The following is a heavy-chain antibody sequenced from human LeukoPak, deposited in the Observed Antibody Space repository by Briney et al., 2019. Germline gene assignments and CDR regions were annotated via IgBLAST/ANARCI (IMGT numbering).Heavy chain of an antibody. CDR1: GYTFTGYY. D-gene: IGHD2-2*01. CDR3: ARNGYCSSTSCYARAFDI. CDR2: INPNSGGK. J-gene: IGHJ3*02. Sequence: ASLKVSCKASGYTFTGYYMHWVRQAPGQGLEWMGWINPNSGGKNYAQMFQGRVTMTRDTSIRTAYMELSRLRSDDTAVYYCARNGYCSSTSCYARAFDIWGQGTMVTVSS. V-gene: IGHV1-2*02.